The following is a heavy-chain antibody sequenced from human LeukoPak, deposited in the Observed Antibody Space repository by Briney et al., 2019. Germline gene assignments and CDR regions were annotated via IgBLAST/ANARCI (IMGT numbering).Heavy chain of an antibody. D-gene: IGHD6-13*01. CDR1: GFTLTELP. J-gene: IGHJ6*03. CDR3: ATLGRSSSWYSGLYFYYMGV. Sequence: GASVKVSCKVSGFTLTELPRHWVRQTPGRGLEWLGGFDPEDGAIIYAQKFQGRITTTEETSTETVYMELSSLRSEDTAVYYCATLGRSSSWYSGLYFYYMGVWGKGTTVTVSS. CDR2: FDPEDGAI. V-gene: IGHV1-24*01.